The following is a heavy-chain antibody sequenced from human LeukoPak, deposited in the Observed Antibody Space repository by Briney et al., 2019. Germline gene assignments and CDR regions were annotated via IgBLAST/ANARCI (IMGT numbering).Heavy chain of an antibody. D-gene: IGHD6-6*01. V-gene: IGHV3-30*03. CDR2: ISYDGSNK. CDR3: ASFSIAAQRYYFDY. Sequence: GGSLRLSCEASGFTFGNYAMNWVRQAPGKGLEWVAVISYDGSNKYYADSVKGRFTISRDNSKNTLYLQMNSLRAEDTAVYYCASFSIAAQRYYFDYWGQGTLVTVSS. J-gene: IGHJ4*02. CDR1: GFTFGNYA.